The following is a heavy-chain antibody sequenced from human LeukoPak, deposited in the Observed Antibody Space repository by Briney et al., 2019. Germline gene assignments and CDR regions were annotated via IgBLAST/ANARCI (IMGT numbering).Heavy chain of an antibody. CDR2: INPSGGST. J-gene: IGHJ4*02. CDR1: GYSFTSNY. V-gene: IGHV1-46*01. Sequence: GASVKVSCKASGYSFTSNYIHWVRQAPGQGLEWMGIINPSGGSTSYAQKFQGRVTMTRDTSTSTVYMELGSLRSEDTAVYYCARGGYCGGDCPLGDFDYWGQGTLVTVSS. D-gene: IGHD2-21*02. CDR3: ARGGYCGGDCPLGDFDY.